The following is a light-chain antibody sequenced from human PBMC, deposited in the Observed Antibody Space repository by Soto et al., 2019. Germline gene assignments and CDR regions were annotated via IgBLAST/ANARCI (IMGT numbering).Light chain of an antibody. CDR1: QHINSY. Sequence: EFVLTQSPVTLSLSPGERATLSCRASQHINSYISWYQQKPGQAPRLLIYDASDRATGIPARFSGSGFGEDFTLTISSLEPEDFSVYYCQQRGGWPPTFGQGTKVII. V-gene: IGKV3-11*01. J-gene: IGKJ1*01. CDR2: DAS. CDR3: QQRGGWPPT.